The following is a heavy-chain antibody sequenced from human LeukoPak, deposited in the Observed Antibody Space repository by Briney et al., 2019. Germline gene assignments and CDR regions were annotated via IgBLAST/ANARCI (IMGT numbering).Heavy chain of an antibody. D-gene: IGHD3-22*01. CDR3: AAYDSSGGGDY. CDR2: IIPIFGTA. CDR1: GGTFSSYA. Sequence: SVKVSCKASGGTFSSYAISWVRQAPGQGLEWMGGIIPIFGTANYTQKFQGRVTITADESTSTAYMELSSLRSEDTAVYYCAAYDSSGGGDYWGQGTLVTVSS. J-gene: IGHJ4*02. V-gene: IGHV1-69*13.